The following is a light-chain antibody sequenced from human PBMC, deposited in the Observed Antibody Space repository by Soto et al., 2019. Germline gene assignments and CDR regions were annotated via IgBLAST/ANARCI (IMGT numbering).Light chain of an antibody. CDR1: QSISSW. J-gene: IGKJ5*01. V-gene: IGKV1-5*03. CDR3: QQYNSYPLT. CDR2: NAS. Sequence: IKMTQSPSTLSASIENRVTITCWYSQSISSWLAWYQQKSGKATKLLIYNASSLENGVSSSFSGSGSGTEFTLAISSLQPDDSASYYCQQYNSYPLTVGQGTRLE.